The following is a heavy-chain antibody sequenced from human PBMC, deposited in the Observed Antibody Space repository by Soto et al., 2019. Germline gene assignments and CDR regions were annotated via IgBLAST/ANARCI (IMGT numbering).Heavy chain of an antibody. CDR2: IYYSGST. D-gene: IGHD5-18*01. V-gene: IGHV4-39*01. CDR1: GGSISSSSYY. CDR3: ARDTAMVTYYYYGMDV. Sequence: PSETLSLTCTVSGGSISSSSYYWGWIRQPPGKGLEWIGSIYYSGSTYYNPSLKSRVTISVDTSKNQFSLKLSSVTAADTAVYYCARDTAMVTYYYYGMDVWGQGTTVT. J-gene: IGHJ6*02.